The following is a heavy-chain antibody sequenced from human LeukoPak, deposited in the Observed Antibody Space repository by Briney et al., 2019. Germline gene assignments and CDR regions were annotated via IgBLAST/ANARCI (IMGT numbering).Heavy chain of an antibody. Sequence: GGSLRLSCAASGFTLSSYGMHWVRQAPGKGLEGVALICYDGTNKYCADSLKGRFTISRDNSKNTLYLQMNSLRAEDTAVYYCAKDVVRGQGTLVTVSS. V-gene: IGHV3-33*06. CDR1: GFTLSSYG. J-gene: IGHJ4*02. CDR2: ICYDGTNK. D-gene: IGHD2-21*01. CDR3: AKDVV.